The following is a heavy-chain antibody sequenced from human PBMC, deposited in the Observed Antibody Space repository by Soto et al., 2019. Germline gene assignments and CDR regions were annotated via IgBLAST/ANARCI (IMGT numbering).Heavy chain of an antibody. D-gene: IGHD2-8*01. V-gene: IGHV3-30-3*01. CDR1: GFTFSSYA. CDR3: ARDIGYCTNGVCSYYYYYYGMEV. Sequence: GGSRRLSCAASGFTFSSYAMHWVRQAPGKGLEWVAVISYDVSNKYYADSVKGRFTISRDNSKNTLYLQMNSLRAEDTAVYYCARDIGYCTNGVCSYYYYYYGMEVWGKGTTVTVSS. J-gene: IGHJ6*04. CDR2: ISYDVSNK.